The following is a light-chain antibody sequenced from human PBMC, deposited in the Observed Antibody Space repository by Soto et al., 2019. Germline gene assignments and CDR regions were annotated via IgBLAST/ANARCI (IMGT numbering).Light chain of an antibody. CDR3: QQSYTTPLT. J-gene: IGKJ4*01. V-gene: IGKV1-39*01. CDR2: AAS. Sequence: IQMTQSPSSLSASVGDRVTITCRASQSISSYLNWYQQKPGKAPKLLIYAASSLQSGVPSRFRGSGSGTDFTLTITSLQPEDFATDYCQQSYTTPLTFGGGTNVDI. CDR1: QSISSY.